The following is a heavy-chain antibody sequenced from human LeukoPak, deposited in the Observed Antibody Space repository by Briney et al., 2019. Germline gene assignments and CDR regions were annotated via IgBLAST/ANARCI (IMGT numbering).Heavy chain of an antibody. Sequence: GGSLRLSCTTSELSVSTEYMTWVRQAPGKGLEWVSIIYSEGTTYYGDSVKGRFTISRDISKNTVYLQMNSLRVEDTAVYFCARDRFNGLDVWGRGTTVTVSS. J-gene: IGHJ6*02. CDR1: ELSVSTEY. V-gene: IGHV3-66*01. D-gene: IGHD3-3*01. CDR2: IYSEGTT. CDR3: ARDRFNGLDV.